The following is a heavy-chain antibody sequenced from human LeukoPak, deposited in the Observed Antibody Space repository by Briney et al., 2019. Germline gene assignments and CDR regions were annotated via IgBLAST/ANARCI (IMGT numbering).Heavy chain of an antibody. D-gene: IGHD1-20*01. CDR2: MNPNSGNT. J-gene: IGHJ5*02. V-gene: IGHV1-8*01. CDR1: GYTFTSYD. CDR3: ARGNWNDAGSGDWFDP. Sequence: GASVKVSCKASGYTFTSYDINWVRQATGQGLEWMGWMNPNSGNTGYAQKFQGRVTMTRNTSISTAYMELSSLRSEDTAVYYCARGNWNDAGSGDWFDPWGQGTLVTVSS.